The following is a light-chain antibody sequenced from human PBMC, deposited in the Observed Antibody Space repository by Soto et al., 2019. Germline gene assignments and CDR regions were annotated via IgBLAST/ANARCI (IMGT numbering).Light chain of an antibody. V-gene: IGKV3-15*01. J-gene: IGKJ2*01. Sequence: EIVMTQSPATLSVSPGERATLSCRASQSVSSNLAWYQQKPGQAPRLLIYGASTRATGIPARFSGSGSGTEFTLTISSLXFEDFAVYYCQKYNNWPYTFGXGTKL. CDR1: QSVSSN. CDR2: GAS. CDR3: QKYNNWPYT.